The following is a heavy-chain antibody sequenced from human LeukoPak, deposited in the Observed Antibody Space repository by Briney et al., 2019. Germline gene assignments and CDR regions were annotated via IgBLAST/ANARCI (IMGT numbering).Heavy chain of an antibody. CDR1: GGTFSSYA. CDR2: IIPIFGTA. V-gene: IGHV1-69*01. J-gene: IGHJ4*02. Sequence: SVKVSCTASGGTFSSYAISWVRQAPGQGLEWMGGIIPIFGTANYAQKFQGRVTITADESTSTAYMELSSLRSEDTAVYYCARDPPYGDYSFDYWGQGTLVTVSS. D-gene: IGHD4-17*01. CDR3: ARDPPYGDYSFDY.